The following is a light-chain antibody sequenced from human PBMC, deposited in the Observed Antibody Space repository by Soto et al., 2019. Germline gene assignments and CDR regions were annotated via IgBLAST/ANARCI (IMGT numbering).Light chain of an antibody. J-gene: IGLJ3*02. CDR2: DND. Sequence: QSVLTQPPSVSAAPGQKVTISCSGSSSNIGNNYVSWYQQLPGTAPKLLIYDNDKRPSGIPDRFSGSKSGRSATLGITGLQTGDEADYYCGTWDTSLSGGVFGGGTKVTVL. CDR1: SSNIGNNY. V-gene: IGLV1-51*01. CDR3: GTWDTSLSGGV.